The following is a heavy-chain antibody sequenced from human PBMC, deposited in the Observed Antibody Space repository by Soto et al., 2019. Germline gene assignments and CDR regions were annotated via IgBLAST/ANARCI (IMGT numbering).Heavy chain of an antibody. J-gene: IGHJ5*02. D-gene: IGHD1-26*01. CDR2: INHSGST. CDR1: GGSFSGYY. V-gene: IGHV4-34*01. Sequence: PSETLSLTCAVYGGSFSGYYWTWIRQPPGTGLEWIGEINHSGSTNYNPSLKSRVTILVDTSKNQFSLKLTSVTPADTAIYYCARVKRSTSRLDPWGQGTLVTVS. CDR3: ARVKRSTSRLDP.